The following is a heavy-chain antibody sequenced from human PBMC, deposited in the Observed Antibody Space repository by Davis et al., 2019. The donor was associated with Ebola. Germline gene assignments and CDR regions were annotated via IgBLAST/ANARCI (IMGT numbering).Heavy chain of an antibody. Sequence: GESLKISCAASGFTFSSYAMHWVRQAPGKGLEWVAVISYDGSNKYYADSVKGRFTISRDNSKNTLYLQMNSLRAEDTAVYYCARTTYLDYWGQGTLVTVSS. J-gene: IGHJ4*02. CDR3: ARTTYLDY. CDR2: ISYDGSNK. D-gene: IGHD1-1*01. V-gene: IGHV3-30*04. CDR1: GFTFSSYA.